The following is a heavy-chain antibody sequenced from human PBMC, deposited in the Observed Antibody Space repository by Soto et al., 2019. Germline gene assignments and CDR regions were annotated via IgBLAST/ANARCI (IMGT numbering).Heavy chain of an antibody. V-gene: IGHV3-9*01. CDR1: GFTFDDFA. Sequence: EVQLVESGGGLVQPGRSLRLSCAASGFTFDDFAMHWVRQAPGKGLEWVAGISWKSNSIGHADSVKGRFTISRDNAKNSLYLQMSSLRPEDTALYYCARDGVVGATSSLQYFDYWGQGTLVTVSS. CDR3: ARDGVVGATSSLQYFDY. D-gene: IGHD1-26*01. J-gene: IGHJ4*02. CDR2: ISWKSNSI.